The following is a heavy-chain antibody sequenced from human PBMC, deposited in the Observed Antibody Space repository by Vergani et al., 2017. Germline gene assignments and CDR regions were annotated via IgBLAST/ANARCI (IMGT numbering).Heavy chain of an antibody. CDR1: GFTFSSYW. J-gene: IGHJ6*02. V-gene: IGHV3-7*03. Sequence: EVQLVESGGGLVQPGGSLRLSCAASGFTFSSYWMSWVRQAPGKGLEWVANIKQDGSEKYYVDSVKGRFTISRDNAKNSLYLQMNSLRAEDTAVYYCARASSLLGITGTTSGYYYYGMDVWGQGTTVTVSS. CDR3: ARASSLLGITGTTSGYYYYGMDV. CDR2: IKQDGSEK. D-gene: IGHD1-7*01.